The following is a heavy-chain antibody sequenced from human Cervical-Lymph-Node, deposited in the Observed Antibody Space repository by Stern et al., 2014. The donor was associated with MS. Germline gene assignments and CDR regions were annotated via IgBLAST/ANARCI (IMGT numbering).Heavy chain of an antibody. CDR3: ATWGAGSSPPLFY. Sequence: VQLVQSGSELKKPGASVKVSCKASGYNLTTFAINWVRQAPGQGLELMGWINTKTGNPTFAQGFTGRFVFSLDASINTAYLQIISLKAEDSAVYYCATWGAGSSPPLFYWGQGTLVTVSS. D-gene: IGHD6-6*01. CDR2: INTKTGNP. CDR1: GYNLTTFA. V-gene: IGHV7-4-1*02. J-gene: IGHJ4*02.